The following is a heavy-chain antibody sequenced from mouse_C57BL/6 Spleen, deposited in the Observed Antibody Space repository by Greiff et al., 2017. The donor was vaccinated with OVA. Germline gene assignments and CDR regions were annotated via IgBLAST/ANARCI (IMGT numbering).Heavy chain of an antibody. J-gene: IGHJ1*03. D-gene: IGHD1-1*01. Sequence: VQLKQSGPELVKPGASVKMSCKASGYTFTDYNMHWVKQSHGKSLEWIGYINPNNGGTSYNQKFKGKATLTVNKSSSTAYMELRSLTSEDSAVYYCARSIYYGSRDWYFDVWGTGTTVTVSS. V-gene: IGHV1-22*01. CDR3: ARSIYYGSRDWYFDV. CDR1: GYTFTDYN. CDR2: INPNNGGT.